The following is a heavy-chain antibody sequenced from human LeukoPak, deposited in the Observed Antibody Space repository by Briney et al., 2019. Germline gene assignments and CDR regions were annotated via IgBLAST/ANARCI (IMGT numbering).Heavy chain of an antibody. CDR1: GGTFSSYA. D-gene: IGHD3-3*01. J-gene: IGHJ4*02. CDR3: ARGPRVLRFLEWLLTFDY. V-gene: IGHV1-69*05. CDR2: IIPIFGTA. Sequence: SVKVSCKASGGTFSSYAISWVRQAPGQGLEWMGGIIPIFGTANYAQKFQGRVTMTRDTSISTAYVELSRLRSDDTAVYYCARGPRVLRFLEWLLTFDYWGQGTLVTVSS.